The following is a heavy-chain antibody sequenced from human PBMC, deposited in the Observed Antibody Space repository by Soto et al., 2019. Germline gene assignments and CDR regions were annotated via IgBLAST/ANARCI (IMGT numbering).Heavy chain of an antibody. CDR3: ARGDYAKAFDI. Sequence: QVQLQESGPGLVKPSDTLSLICAVSGYSISSSNWWGWIRQPPGKGLEWIGNIYYSGRASFNPSHKSRVTMSVDTSKTQFSQKLTSVTAVDTAVYYCARGDYAKAFDIWCQGTTVTVSS. D-gene: IGHD2-2*01. V-gene: IGHV4-28*03. CDR1: GYSISSSNW. CDR2: IYYSGRA. J-gene: IGHJ3*02.